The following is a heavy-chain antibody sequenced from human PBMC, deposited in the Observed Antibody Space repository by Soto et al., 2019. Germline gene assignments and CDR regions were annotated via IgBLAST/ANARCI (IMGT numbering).Heavy chain of an antibody. V-gene: IGHV1-46*01. J-gene: IGHJ6*02. Sequence: QVQLVQSGAEVKKPGASVKVSCKASGYTFTNYYLHWVRQAPGQGLEWLGIINPSGGNTSYAQKFQGRVTMTRDPSTSTVYMELSSLRSEDTAVYYCARGEGSEYHWVQYYYGMDVWGQGTTVTVSS. D-gene: IGHD2-2*01. CDR2: INPSGGNT. CDR1: GYTFTNYY. CDR3: ARGEGSEYHWVQYYYGMDV.